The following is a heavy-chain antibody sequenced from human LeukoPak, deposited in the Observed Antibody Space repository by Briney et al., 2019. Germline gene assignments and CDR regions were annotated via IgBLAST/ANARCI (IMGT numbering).Heavy chain of an antibody. CDR3: ARGGSGNFYY. CDR1: GFTFSSYE. D-gene: IGHD1-26*01. V-gene: IGHV3-48*03. Sequence: GGSLRLSCAASGFTFSSYEMNWVRQAPGKGLEWVSYISRSGSIIYNADSVKGRFTISRDNAKNTLYLQMTSLRAEDTAVYYCARGGSGNFYYWGQGTLVTVSS. CDR2: ISRSGSII. J-gene: IGHJ4*02.